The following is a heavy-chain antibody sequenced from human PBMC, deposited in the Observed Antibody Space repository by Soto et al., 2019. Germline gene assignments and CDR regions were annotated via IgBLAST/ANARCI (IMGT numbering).Heavy chain of an antibody. Sequence: PGGSLRLSCAASGFTFSSYAMSWVRQAPGKGLEWVSAISGSGGSTYYADSVKGRFTISRDNSKNTLYLQMNSLRAEDTAVYYCAKDLTTRARSIYYGMDVWGQGTTVTVSS. CDR2: ISGSGGST. CDR3: AKDLTTRARSIYYGMDV. D-gene: IGHD1-1*01. J-gene: IGHJ6*02. CDR1: GFTFSSYA. V-gene: IGHV3-23*01.